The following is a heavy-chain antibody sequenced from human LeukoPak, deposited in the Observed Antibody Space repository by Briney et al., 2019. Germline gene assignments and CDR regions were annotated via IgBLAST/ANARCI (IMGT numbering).Heavy chain of an antibody. J-gene: IGHJ3*02. Sequence: PGGSLRLSCAASGFTFDDYAMHWVRQAPGKGLEWVSGISWNSGSIGYADSVKGRFTISRDNAKNSLYLQMNSLRAEDMALYYYAKVYLPLVDADAFDIWGQGTMVTVSS. D-gene: IGHD2/OR15-2a*01. CDR3: AKVYLPLVDADAFDI. CDR1: GFTFDDYA. CDR2: ISWNSGSI. V-gene: IGHV3-9*03.